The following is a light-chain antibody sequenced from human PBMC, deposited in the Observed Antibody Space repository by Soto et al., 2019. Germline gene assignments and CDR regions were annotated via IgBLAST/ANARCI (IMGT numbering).Light chain of an antibody. Sequence: EIVLTQSPATLSVSPGERATLSWGASQSVSSSFLAWYQQRPCQAPRLVIYAASNTAPGIPDRFSGSGSGTDFTLTISDVKTEDFALYYGHQRQSWTRTFGQGTKVDIK. CDR3: HQRQSWTRT. CDR1: QSVSSSF. J-gene: IGKJ1*01. V-gene: IGKV3D-20*02. CDR2: AAS.